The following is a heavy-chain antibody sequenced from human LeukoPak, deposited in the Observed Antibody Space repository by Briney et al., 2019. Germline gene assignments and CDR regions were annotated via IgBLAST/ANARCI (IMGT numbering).Heavy chain of an antibody. Sequence: GGSLRLSCAASGFTFSSYAMSWVRQAPGKGRGWVSAISGSGSSTYYADSVKGRFTISRDNSKSTLYLQMNSLRAEDTAVYYCAKRVAAHFDYWGQGTLVTVSS. CDR2: ISGSGSST. D-gene: IGHD2-15*01. CDR3: AKRVAAHFDY. V-gene: IGHV3-23*01. J-gene: IGHJ4*02. CDR1: GFTFSSYA.